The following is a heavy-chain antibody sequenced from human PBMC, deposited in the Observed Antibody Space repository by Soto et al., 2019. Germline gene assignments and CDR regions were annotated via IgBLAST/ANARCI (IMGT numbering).Heavy chain of an antibody. Sequence: EVQLVGSGGGLVQPGGSLRLSCAASGFTFSSDWMRWVRQGAGKGLEWVSRINMDGSSTNYADSVKGRFTISRDNANNMLYLQMASLRAEDTAVYYCARGPRRLYHNDYWGQGALVTVSS. J-gene: IGHJ4*02. D-gene: IGHD1-20*01. CDR1: GFTFSSDW. CDR3: ARGPRRLYHNDY. V-gene: IGHV3-74*01. CDR2: INMDGSST.